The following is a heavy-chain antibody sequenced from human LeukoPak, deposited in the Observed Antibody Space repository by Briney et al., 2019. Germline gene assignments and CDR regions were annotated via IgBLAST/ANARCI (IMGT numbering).Heavy chain of an antibody. J-gene: IGHJ4*02. CDR3: AREGRYCSGGSCNRNIDY. V-gene: IGHV1-2*02. CDR2: INPNSGGT. Sequence: ASVKVSCKASGYTFTGYYIYWVRQAPGQGLEWMGWINPNSGGTNYAQKFQGRVTMTRDTSISTAYMELSRLRSDDTAVYYCAREGRYCSGGSCNRNIDYWGQGTLVTVSS. CDR1: GYTFTGYY. D-gene: IGHD2-15*01.